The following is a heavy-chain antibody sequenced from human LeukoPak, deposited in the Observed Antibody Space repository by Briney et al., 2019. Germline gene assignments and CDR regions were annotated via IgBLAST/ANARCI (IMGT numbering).Heavy chain of an antibody. J-gene: IGHJ3*02. CDR1: GGSISSYY. V-gene: IGHV4-59*08. Sequence: SETLSLTCTVSGGSISSYYWSWIRQPPGKGLEWIGYIYYSGSTNYNPSLKSRVTISVDTSKNQFSLKLSSVTAADTAVYYCARRNTQKRLTYYYDSSGYPRGAFDIWGQGTMVTVSS. D-gene: IGHD3-22*01. CDR2: IYYSGST. CDR3: ARRNTQKRLTYYYDSSGYPRGAFDI.